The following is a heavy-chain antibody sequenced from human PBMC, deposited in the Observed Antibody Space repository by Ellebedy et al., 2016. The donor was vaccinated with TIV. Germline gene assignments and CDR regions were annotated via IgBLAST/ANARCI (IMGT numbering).Heavy chain of an antibody. V-gene: IGHV1-46*02. CDR1: GYTFNNYY. CDR2: INPSGGST. CDR3: ARDAAVAGTRFAFDI. D-gene: IGHD6-19*01. Sequence: AASVKVSCKASGYTFNNYYLSWVRQAPGQGLEWMGIINPSGGSTSYAQKLQGRVTMTRDTSTSTVYMELSSLRSEDTAVYYCARDAAVAGTRFAFDIWGQGTMVTVSS. J-gene: IGHJ3*02.